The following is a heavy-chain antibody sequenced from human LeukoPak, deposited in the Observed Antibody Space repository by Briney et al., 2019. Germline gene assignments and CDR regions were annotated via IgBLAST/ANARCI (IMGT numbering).Heavy chain of an antibody. V-gene: IGHV3-66*01. Sequence: GGSLRLSCAVSGFTVSSNYMSWVRQAPGKGLEWVSVIYSGGSTYYADSVKGRFTISRDNSKNTLYLQMNSLRAEDTAVYYCARDSDGYDAFDIWGQGTMVTVSS. J-gene: IGHJ3*02. D-gene: IGHD3-10*01. CDR3: ARDSDGYDAFDI. CDR1: GFTVSSNY. CDR2: IYSGGST.